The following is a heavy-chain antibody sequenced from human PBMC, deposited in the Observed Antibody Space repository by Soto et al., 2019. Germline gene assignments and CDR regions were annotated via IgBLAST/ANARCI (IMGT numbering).Heavy chain of an antibody. V-gene: IGHV4-39*01. CDR2: IYYSGST. Sequence: SETLSLTCTVSGGSISSSSYYWGWIRQPPGKGLEWIGSIYYSGSTYYNPSLKSRVTISVDTSKNQFSLKLSSVTAADTAVYYCVIVVVVAATTAIDYWGQGTLVTVSS. D-gene: IGHD2-15*01. CDR3: VIVVVVAATTAIDY. CDR1: GGSISSSSYY. J-gene: IGHJ4*02.